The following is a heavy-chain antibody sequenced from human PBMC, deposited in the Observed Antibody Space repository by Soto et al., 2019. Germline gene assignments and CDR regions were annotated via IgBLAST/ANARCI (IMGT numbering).Heavy chain of an antibody. V-gene: IGHV3-23*01. CDR1: GFTFSLYA. Sequence: EVQLLESGGGLVQPGGSLRLSCAASGFTFSLYAMTWVRQAPGKGLEWVSVISGSGVNTYYADSVKGRFTVSRDNSKNTLSLQMSSLGVEDTAVYYCAKSVGCTNYSYAMDVWGRGTTVTVSS. CDR3: AKSVGCTNYSYAMDV. J-gene: IGHJ6*02. D-gene: IGHD2-8*01. CDR2: ISGSGVNT.